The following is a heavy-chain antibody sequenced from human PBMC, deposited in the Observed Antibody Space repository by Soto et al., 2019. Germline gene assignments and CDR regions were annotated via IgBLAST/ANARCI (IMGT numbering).Heavy chain of an antibody. Sequence: QVQLVQSGAEVKKPGASVKVSCKASGYTFTSYGISWVRQAPGQGLEWMGWISAYNGNTNYAQKHQXXXPMTQTTTTSXXAXEXXSLRSDDTAVYYCARETEVVPAAIGVDYYYYGMDVWGQGTTVTVSS. CDR2: ISAYNGNT. D-gene: IGHD2-2*02. CDR1: GYTFTSYG. J-gene: IGHJ6*02. V-gene: IGHV1-18*01. CDR3: ARETEVVPAAIGVDYYYYGMDV.